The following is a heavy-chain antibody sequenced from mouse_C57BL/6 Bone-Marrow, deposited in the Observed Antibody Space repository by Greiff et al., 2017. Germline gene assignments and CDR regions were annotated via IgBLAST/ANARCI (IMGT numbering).Heavy chain of an antibody. CDR3: ARESPLWSFAY. CDR1: GYTFTSYW. V-gene: IGHV1-64*01. J-gene: IGHJ3*01. D-gene: IGHD1-1*02. Sequence: QVQLQQPGAELVKPGASVKLSCKASGYTFTSYWMHWVKQRPGQGLEWIGMIHPNSGSTNYNEKFKSKATLTVDKSSSTAYMQLSSLTSDDSAVDYCARESPLWSFAYWGQGTLVTVSA. CDR2: IHPNSGST.